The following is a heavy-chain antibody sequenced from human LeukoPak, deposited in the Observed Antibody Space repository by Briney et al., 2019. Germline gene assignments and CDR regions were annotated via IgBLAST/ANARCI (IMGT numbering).Heavy chain of an antibody. J-gene: IGHJ6*03. CDR3: ARGSDILTGYSPKNYYYYMDV. Sequence: ASVKVSCKASGYTFTSYDINWVRQATGQGLEWMGWMNPNSGNTGYAQKFQGGVTMTRNTSISTAYMELSSLRSEDTAVYYCARGSDILTGYSPKNYYYYMDVWGKGTTVTVSS. CDR1: GYTFTSYD. V-gene: IGHV1-8*01. D-gene: IGHD3-9*01. CDR2: MNPNSGNT.